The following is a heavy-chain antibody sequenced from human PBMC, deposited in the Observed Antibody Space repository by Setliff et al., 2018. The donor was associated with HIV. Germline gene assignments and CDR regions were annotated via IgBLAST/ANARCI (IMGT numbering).Heavy chain of an antibody. CDR2: IYYNGNT. CDR1: GGSISSHY. CDR3: ARGIDNFWSGYVR. Sequence: PSETLSLPCTVSGGSISSHYWSWIRLPPGKGLEWIGTIYYNGNTNYNPSLKSRVTILVDTSKNLFSLKLSSVTPADTAVYYCARGIDNFWSGYVRWGQGTLVTVSS. V-gene: IGHV4-59*11. J-gene: IGHJ4*02. D-gene: IGHD3-3*01.